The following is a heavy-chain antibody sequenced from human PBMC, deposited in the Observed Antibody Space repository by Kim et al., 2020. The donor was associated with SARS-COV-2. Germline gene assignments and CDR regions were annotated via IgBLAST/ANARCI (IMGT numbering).Heavy chain of an antibody. V-gene: IGHV3-21*01. Sequence: GGSLRLSCAASGFTFSSYSMNWVRQAPGKGLEWVSSISSSRSYIYYADSVKGRFTISRDNAKNSLYLQMNSLRAEDTAVYYCATFVLGDYWGQGTLVTVSS. CDR2: ISSSRSYI. CDR3: ATFVLGDY. CDR1: GFTFSSYS. D-gene: IGHD2-15*01. J-gene: IGHJ4*02.